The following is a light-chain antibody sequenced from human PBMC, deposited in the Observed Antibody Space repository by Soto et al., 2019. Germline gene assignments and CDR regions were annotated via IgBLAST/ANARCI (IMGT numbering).Light chain of an antibody. CDR1: TSNVGSNN. J-gene: IGLJ2*01. V-gene: IGLV1-44*01. Sequence: QSVLAQPASASGTPGRRVTISCSGGTSNVGSNNVNWYQQLPGTAPKLLIHNNHRRPSGVPDRFSGSRSGTSASLAISGLQSDDEADYYCAAWEDSLDGVIFGGGTKLTVL. CDR2: NNH. CDR3: AAWEDSLDGVI.